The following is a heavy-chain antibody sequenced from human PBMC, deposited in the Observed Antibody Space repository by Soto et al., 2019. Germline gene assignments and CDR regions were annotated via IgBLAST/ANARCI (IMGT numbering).Heavy chain of an antibody. D-gene: IGHD3-16*01. CDR2: INSDGSST. J-gene: IGHJ6*02. CDR3: ARDWGFGYYGMDV. Sequence: PGGSLRLSCAASGFTFSSYWMHWVRQAPGKGLVWVSRINSDGSSTSYADSVKGRFTISRDNAKNPLYLQMNSLRAEDTAVYYCARDWGFGYYGMDVWGQGTTVTVSS. V-gene: IGHV3-74*01. CDR1: GFTFSSYW.